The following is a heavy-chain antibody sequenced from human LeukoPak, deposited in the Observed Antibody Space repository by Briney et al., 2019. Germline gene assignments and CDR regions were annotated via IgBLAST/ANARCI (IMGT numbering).Heavy chain of an antibody. V-gene: IGHV4-39*01. CDR2: IYYSGST. J-gene: IGHJ4*02. CDR1: GGSISSSSYY. Sequence: SETLSLTCTVSGGSISSSSYYWGWIRQPPGKGLEWIGSIYYSGSTYYNPSLKSRVTISVDTSKNQFSLKLSSVTAADTAVYYCARGSLDGYNYEGAFIDYWGQGTLVTVSS. D-gene: IGHD5-24*01. CDR3: ARGSLDGYNYEGAFIDY.